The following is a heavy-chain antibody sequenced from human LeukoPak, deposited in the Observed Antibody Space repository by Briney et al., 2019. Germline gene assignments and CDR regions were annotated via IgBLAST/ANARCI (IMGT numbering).Heavy chain of an antibody. D-gene: IGHD2-2*01. J-gene: IGHJ6*02. CDR3: ARGSDCSSTSCYLTYYYYYGMDV. CDR2: HYYSEST. CDR1: GSSISSHY. Sequence: SETLSITWTGPGSSISSHYWSWIRQPPGKGPGWVGYHYYSESTNYNPSLKSRVTISVDTSKNQFSLKLSSVTAADTAVYYCARGSDCSSTSCYLTYYYYYGMDVWGQGTTVTVSS. V-gene: IGHV4-59*11.